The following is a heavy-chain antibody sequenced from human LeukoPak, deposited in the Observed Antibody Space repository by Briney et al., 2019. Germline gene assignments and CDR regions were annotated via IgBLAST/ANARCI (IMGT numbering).Heavy chain of an antibody. CDR1: GFPSSSYW. D-gene: IGHD5-24*01. CDR2: IKQDGSKK. CDR3: TRVGYIDEGIDY. V-gene: IGHV3-7*04. J-gene: IGHJ4*02. Sequence: GGSLRPSCVASGFPSSSYWMTWVRQAPGKGLEWVANIKQDGSKKSYVDSVKGRFTISRDNAKNSLYLQMNSLRAEDTAIYYCTRVGYIDEGIDYWGQGTLVTVSS.